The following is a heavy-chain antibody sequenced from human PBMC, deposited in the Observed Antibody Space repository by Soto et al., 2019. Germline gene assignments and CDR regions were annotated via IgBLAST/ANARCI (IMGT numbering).Heavy chain of an antibody. J-gene: IGHJ6*02. CDR3: AKVRKGLHNGSYYYGMDV. CDR1: GFTFSSYA. V-gene: IGHV3-30*18. CDR2: ISYDGSNK. D-gene: IGHD4-4*01. Sequence: TGGSLRLSCAASGFTFSSYAMHWVRQAPGKGLEWVAVISYDGSNKYYADSVKGRFTISRDKSKKTLYLQMNSLRAEDTAVYYCAKVRKGLHNGSYYYGMDVWGQGTTVTVSS.